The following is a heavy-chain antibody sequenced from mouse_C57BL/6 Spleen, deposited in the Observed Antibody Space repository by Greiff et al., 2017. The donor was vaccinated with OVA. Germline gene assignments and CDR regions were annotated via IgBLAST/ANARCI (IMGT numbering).Heavy chain of an antibody. D-gene: IGHD1-1*01. V-gene: IGHV1-80*01. Sequence: QVHVKQSGAELVKPGASVKISCKASGYAFSSYWMNWVKQRPGKGLEWIGQIYPGDGDTNYNGKFKGKATLTADKSSSTAYMQLSSLTSEDSAVYFCARLNYYGSSYNFDYWGQGTTLTVSS. CDR3: ARLNYYGSSYNFDY. J-gene: IGHJ2*01. CDR2: IYPGDGDT. CDR1: GYAFSSYW.